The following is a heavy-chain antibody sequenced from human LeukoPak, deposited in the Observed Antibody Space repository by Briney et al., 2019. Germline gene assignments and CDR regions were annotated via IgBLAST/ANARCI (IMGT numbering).Heavy chain of an antibody. CDR3: AKDYLRGIVGATPSSWFDP. CDR2: IRYDGSNK. D-gene: IGHD1-26*01. J-gene: IGHJ5*02. Sequence: PGGSLRLSCAASGFTFSSYGMHWVRQAPGKGLEWVAFIRYDGSNKYYADSVKGRFTISRGNSKNTLYLQMNSLRAEDTAVYYCAKDYLRGIVGATPSSWFDPWGQGTLVTVSS. CDR1: GFTFSSYG. V-gene: IGHV3-30*02.